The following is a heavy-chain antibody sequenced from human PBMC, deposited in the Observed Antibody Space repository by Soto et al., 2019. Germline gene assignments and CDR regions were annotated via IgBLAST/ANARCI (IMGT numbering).Heavy chain of an antibody. CDR2: IYPGDSDT. CDR3: ARPYYDSSGYYYYYGMDV. V-gene: IGHV5-51*01. CDR1: GYSFTSYW. Sequence: GESLKISCKGSGYSFTSYWTGWVRQMPGKGLEWMGIIYPGDSDTRYSPSFQGQVTISADKSISTAYLQWSSLKASDTAMYYCARPYYDSSGYYYYYGMDVWGQGTTVTVSS. J-gene: IGHJ6*01. D-gene: IGHD3-22*01.